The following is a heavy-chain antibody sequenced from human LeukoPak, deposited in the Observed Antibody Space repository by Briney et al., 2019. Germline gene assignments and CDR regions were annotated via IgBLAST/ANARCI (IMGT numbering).Heavy chain of an antibody. Sequence: GGSLRLSCAASGFSFSSYSMNWVRQAPGRGLEWISYISSGSRTIFYADSVKGRFTIFRDNAKNSLYILMNSLRADDTAVYYCARESITGDRDFDYWGQGTLITVSS. CDR3: ARESITGDRDFDY. D-gene: IGHD7-27*01. CDR1: GFSFSSYS. V-gene: IGHV3-48*01. CDR2: ISSGSRTI. J-gene: IGHJ4*02.